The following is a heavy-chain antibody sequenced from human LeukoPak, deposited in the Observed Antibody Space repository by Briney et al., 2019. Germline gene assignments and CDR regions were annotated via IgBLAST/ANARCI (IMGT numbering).Heavy chain of an antibody. CDR3: ARAKSDKITMDRARAFDI. Sequence: NPSETLSLTCAVYGGSFSGYYWSWIRQPPAKGLEWIGEINHSGSTNYNPSLKSRVTISVDTSKNQFSLKLSSVTAADTAVYYCARAKSDKITMDRARAFDIWGQGTMVTVSS. CDR2: INHSGST. V-gene: IGHV4-34*01. D-gene: IGHD3-10*01. CDR1: GGSFSGYY. J-gene: IGHJ3*02.